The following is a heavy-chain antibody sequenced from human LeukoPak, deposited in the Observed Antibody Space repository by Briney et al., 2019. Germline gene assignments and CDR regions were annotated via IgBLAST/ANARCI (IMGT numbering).Heavy chain of an antibody. V-gene: IGHV4-59*11. CDR1: GGSISGHY. CDR3: ARGGTTVTPGLLWFDP. CDR2: IYYSGST. J-gene: IGHJ5*02. D-gene: IGHD4-17*01. Sequence: SEALSLTCRVSGGSISGHYWSWIRQPPGKGLEWIGYIYYSGSTKYNPSLKSRVTISVDTSKNQFSLKLSSVTAADTAVYYCARGGTTVTPGLLWFDPWGQGTLVTVSS.